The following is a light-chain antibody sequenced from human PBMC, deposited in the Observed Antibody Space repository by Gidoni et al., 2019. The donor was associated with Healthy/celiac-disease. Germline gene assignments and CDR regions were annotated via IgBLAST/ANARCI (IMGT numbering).Light chain of an antibody. CDR1: SSDVGGYNY. J-gene: IGLJ2*01. CDR3: SSYAGSNNYVV. V-gene: IGLV2-8*01. Sequence: QSAVTQPPSASGSPGPSVTISCTGTSSDVGGYNYVSWYQQHPGKAPKLMLYDVSKRPSGVPDRFSGSKSGNTASLTVSGLQAEDEADYYCSSYAGSNNYVVFGGGTKLTVL. CDR2: DVS.